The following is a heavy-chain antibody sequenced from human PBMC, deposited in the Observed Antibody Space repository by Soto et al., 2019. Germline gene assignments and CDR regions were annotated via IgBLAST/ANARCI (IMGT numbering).Heavy chain of an antibody. CDR1: GFTFSYYI. CDR2: ISSSGGVI. V-gene: IGHV3-48*02. Sequence: EVPLVESGGGLVQPGGSLRLSCAASGFTFSYYIMNWVRQAPGKGLEWVSYISSSGGVIYYADSVKGRFTISRDNAKSSLYLQMNSLRDEDTAVYYCARETYFDYWGQGTLVTVSS. J-gene: IGHJ4*02. CDR3: ARETYFDY.